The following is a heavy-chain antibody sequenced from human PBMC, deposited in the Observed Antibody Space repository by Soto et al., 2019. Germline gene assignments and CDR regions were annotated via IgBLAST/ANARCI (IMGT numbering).Heavy chain of an antibody. D-gene: IGHD3-22*01. CDR3: ARGRVTIIVVVHRWYFDL. Sequence: QVQLQESGPGLVKPSGTLSLTCAVSGGSISSSNWWSWVRQPPVKGLEWIGEIYHSGSTNYNPSLKSRVTLSVDKSKNQFSLKLSSVTAADTAVYYCARGRVTIIVVVHRWYFDLWGRCTLVTVSS. CDR1: GGSISSSNW. V-gene: IGHV4-4*02. J-gene: IGHJ2*01. CDR2: IYHSGST.